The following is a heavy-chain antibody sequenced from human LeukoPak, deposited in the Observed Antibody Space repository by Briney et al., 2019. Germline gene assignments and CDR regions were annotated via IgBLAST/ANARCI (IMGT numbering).Heavy chain of an antibody. CDR1: GGSFSGYY. CDR3: ARQESLGGNSDGMDV. CDR2: INHSGST. J-gene: IGHJ6*02. Sequence: KPSETLSLTCAVYGGSFSGYYWSWIRQPPGKGLEWIGEINHSGSTNYNPSLKSRVTISVDTSKNQFSLKLSSVTAADTAVYYCARQESLGGNSDGMDVWGQGTTVTVSS. V-gene: IGHV4-34*01. D-gene: IGHD4-23*01.